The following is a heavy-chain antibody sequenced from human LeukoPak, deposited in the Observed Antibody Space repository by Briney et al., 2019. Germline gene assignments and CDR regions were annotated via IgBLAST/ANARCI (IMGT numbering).Heavy chain of an antibody. D-gene: IGHD7-27*01. J-gene: IGHJ6*02. CDR1: GGSISSSNW. V-gene: IGHV4-4*02. Sequence: SGTLSLTCAVSGGSISSSNWWSWVRQPPGKGLEWIGEIYHSGSTNYNPSLKSRVTISVDTSKNQFSLKLSSVTAADTAVYYCARDLGYYYGMDVWGQGTTVTVSS. CDR2: IYHSGST. CDR3: ARDLGYYYGMDV.